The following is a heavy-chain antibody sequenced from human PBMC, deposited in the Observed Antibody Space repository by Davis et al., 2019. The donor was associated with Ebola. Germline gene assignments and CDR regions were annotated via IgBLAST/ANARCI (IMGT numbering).Heavy chain of an antibody. CDR1: GFTFSSYA. Sequence: GGSLRLSCAASGFTFSSYAMSWVRQAPGKGLEWVSAISGSGGSTYYADSVKGRFTISRDNSKNTLYLQMNSLRAEDTAVYYCARGYYYDSSVIIRPPFDYWGQGTLVTVSS. CDR3: ARGYYYDSSVIIRPPFDY. J-gene: IGHJ4*02. D-gene: IGHD3-22*01. CDR2: ISGSGGST. V-gene: IGHV3-23*01.